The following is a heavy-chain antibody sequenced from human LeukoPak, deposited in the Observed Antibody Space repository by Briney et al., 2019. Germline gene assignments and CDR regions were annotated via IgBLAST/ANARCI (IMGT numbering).Heavy chain of an antibody. V-gene: IGHV1-8*01. D-gene: IGHD3-10*01. Sequence: ASVKVSCKASGYTFTSYDINWVRQATGQGLEWMGRMNPNSGNTGYAQKFQGRVTMTRNTSISTAYMELSSLRSEDTAVYYCASRLTYYYGSGSSLDDYWGQGTLVTVSS. CDR3: ASRLTYYYGSGSSLDDY. CDR1: GYTFTSYD. CDR2: MNPNSGNT. J-gene: IGHJ4*02.